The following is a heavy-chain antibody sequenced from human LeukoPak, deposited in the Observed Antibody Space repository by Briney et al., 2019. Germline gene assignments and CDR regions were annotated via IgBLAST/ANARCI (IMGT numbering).Heavy chain of an antibody. J-gene: IGHJ6*03. V-gene: IGHV1-8*01. Sequence: ASVKVSCKXSGYTFTSYDINWVRQATGQGLEWMGWMNPNSGNTGYSQKFQGRVTMTRNTSISTAYMELSSLRSEDTAVYYCARARNYYYMDVWGKGTTVTVSS. D-gene: IGHD1-14*01. CDR2: MNPNSGNT. CDR1: GYTFTSYD. CDR3: ARARNYYYMDV.